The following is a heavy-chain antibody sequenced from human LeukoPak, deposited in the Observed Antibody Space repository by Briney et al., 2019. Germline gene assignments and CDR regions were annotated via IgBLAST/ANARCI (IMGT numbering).Heavy chain of an antibody. Sequence: GGSLRLSRAASGFTFSTYAMSWVRQAPGKGLEWVSPISGGGGSTYYADSVKGRFTISRDNSKNTLYLQVNSLRAEDTAVYYCAKGGKWDVTPFDYWGQGTLVTVSS. V-gene: IGHV3-23*01. CDR2: ISGGGGST. CDR1: GFTFSTYA. D-gene: IGHD1-26*01. CDR3: AKGGKWDVTPFDY. J-gene: IGHJ4*02.